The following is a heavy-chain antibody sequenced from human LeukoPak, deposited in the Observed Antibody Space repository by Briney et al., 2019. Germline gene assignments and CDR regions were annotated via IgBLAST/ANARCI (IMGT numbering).Heavy chain of an antibody. J-gene: IGHJ4*02. V-gene: IGHV4-39*01. CDR2: IYYSGST. CDR3: ARHTSFSGFYYYY. CDR1: GGSISSSSYY. Sequence: SETLSLTCTVSGGSISSSSYYWGWIRQPPGKGLEWIGSIYYSGSTYYNPSLRSRVTISVDTSKKQLPLKLSSVTAADTAVYYCARHTSFSGFYYYYWGQGTLVTVSS. D-gene: IGHD3-22*01.